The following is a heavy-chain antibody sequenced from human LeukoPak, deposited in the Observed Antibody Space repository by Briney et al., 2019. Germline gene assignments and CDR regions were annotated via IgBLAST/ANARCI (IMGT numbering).Heavy chain of an antibody. CDR2: IYSGGST. CDR3: ARDVLSSGYYRGFDY. J-gene: IGHJ4*02. V-gene: IGHV3-66*01. Sequence: GGSLRLSCVVSGVTVRTTYISWVRQAPGKGLEWLSVIYSGGSTYYAESVKGRFTISRDISKSTLYLQMNSLRAEDTAMYYCARDVLSSGYYRGFDYWGQGILVTVSS. CDR1: GVTVRTTY. D-gene: IGHD3-22*01.